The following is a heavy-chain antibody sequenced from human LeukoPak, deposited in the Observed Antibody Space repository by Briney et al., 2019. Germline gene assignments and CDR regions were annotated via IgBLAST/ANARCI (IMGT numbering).Heavy chain of an antibody. J-gene: IGHJ4*02. CDR1: GFTFSSYS. D-gene: IGHD5-12*01. CDR2: ISSSSSTI. CDR3: ARGYSGYEPTY. V-gene: IGHV3-48*04. Sequence: GSLRLSCAASGFTFSSYSMNWVRQAPGKGLEWVSYISSSSSTIYYADSVKGRFTISRDNAKNSLYLQMNSLRAEDTAVYYCARGYSGYEPTYWGQGTLVTVSS.